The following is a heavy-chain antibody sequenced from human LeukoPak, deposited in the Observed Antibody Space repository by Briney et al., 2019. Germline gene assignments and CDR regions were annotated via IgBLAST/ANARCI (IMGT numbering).Heavy chain of an antibody. CDR1: GFTFSSYC. Sequence: SGGYLSFSCAASGFTFSSYCMHWLAHGPGKGRVWVSRINSDGSSTSYADSVKGRFTISRDNAKNTLYLQMNSLRAEDTAVYYCARDNSSGPYFDYWGQGTLVTVSS. J-gene: IGHJ4*02. V-gene: IGHV3-74*01. D-gene: IGHD3-22*01. CDR3: ARDNSSGPYFDY. CDR2: INSDGSST.